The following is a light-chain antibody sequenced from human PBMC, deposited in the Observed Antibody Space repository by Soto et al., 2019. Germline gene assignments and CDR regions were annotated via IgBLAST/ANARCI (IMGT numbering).Light chain of an antibody. J-gene: IGKJ1*01. CDR1: QSVGDT. CDR3: QQYGSSRT. V-gene: IGKV3D-15*01. CDR2: GAS. Sequence: ETVMTQSPATLSLSPGERATLSCRASQSVGDTLARYQRQPGQAPRLLIYGASTRATGTPLRFSGSGSGTDFTLTITSLQPEDFAGYYCQQYGSSRTVGQGPKVDMK.